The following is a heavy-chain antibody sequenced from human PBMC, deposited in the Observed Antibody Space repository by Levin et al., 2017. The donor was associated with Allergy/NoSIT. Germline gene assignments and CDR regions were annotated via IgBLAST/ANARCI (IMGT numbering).Heavy chain of an antibody. CDR3: APGRLPNDY. CDR2: ISRGNSYT. CDR1: GFIVSDSY. V-gene: IGHV3-11*03. J-gene: IGHJ4*02. Sequence: PGGSLRLSCAASGFIVSDSYMSWIRQAPGKGLEWVSYISRGNSYTNYSEVVKGRFTISRDNAKNALYLQMNSLRAEDTAIYYCAPGRLPNDYWGQGTLVTVS. D-gene: IGHD6-25*01.